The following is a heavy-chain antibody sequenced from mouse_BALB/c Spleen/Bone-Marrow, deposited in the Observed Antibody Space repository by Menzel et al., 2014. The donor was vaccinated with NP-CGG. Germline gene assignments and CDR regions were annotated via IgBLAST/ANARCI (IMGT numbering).Heavy chain of an antibody. J-gene: IGHJ4*01. CDR1: GFSLPRFG. D-gene: IGHD2-4*01. V-gene: IGHV2-9*02. Sequence: VKLVESGPGLVAPSQSLSITCTVSGFSLPRFGVHWVRQPPGKGLEWLGIIWAGGTTNYNSALMSRLSISKDNSKSQVFLEMNSLQTDDTAMYYCARGDYDYAMDYWGQGTSVTVSS. CDR3: ARGDYDYAMDY. CDR2: IWAGGTT.